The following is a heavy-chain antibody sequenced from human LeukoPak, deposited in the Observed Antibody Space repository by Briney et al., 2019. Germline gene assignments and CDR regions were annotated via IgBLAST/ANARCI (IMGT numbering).Heavy chain of an antibody. J-gene: IGHJ1*01. V-gene: IGHV3-20*04. Sequence: GGSLRLSGAASGFTVDDYGMSWFRQAPGKGLEWVSGINWNGGSTGYADSVKGRSTISRDNAKNSLYLQMNSLRAEDTALYYCARVPYCGGDCPKYFQHWGQGTLVTVSS. CDR2: INWNGGST. CDR3: ARVPYCGGDCPKYFQH. D-gene: IGHD2-21*02. CDR1: GFTVDDYG.